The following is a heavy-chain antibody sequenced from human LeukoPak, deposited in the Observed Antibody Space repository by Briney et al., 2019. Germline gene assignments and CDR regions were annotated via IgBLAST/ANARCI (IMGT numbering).Heavy chain of an antibody. Sequence: GGSLRLSCAASGFTFSVAAMTWVRQAPGKGVEWVSLIGASGESTYYADSVKGRFTISRDNSKNTLSLQMNSLRVEDTAMYFCAKDIQLSTWGLGTMVTVSS. J-gene: IGHJ3*01. D-gene: IGHD5-24*01. V-gene: IGHV3-23*01. CDR3: AKDIQLST. CDR2: IGASGEST. CDR1: GFTFSVAA.